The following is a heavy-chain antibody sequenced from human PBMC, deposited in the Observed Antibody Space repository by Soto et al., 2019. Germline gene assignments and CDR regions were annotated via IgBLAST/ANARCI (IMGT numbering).Heavy chain of an antibody. J-gene: IGHJ4*02. V-gene: IGHV3-21*01. CDR2: ISKSDYT. CDR1: GFAFNNYG. Sequence: GSLRLSCTVSGFAFNNYGINWVRQAPGKGLEWVSSISKSDYTYYSDSVKGRFTISRDNAKNSVSLQMNTLRVEDTAVYYCAREDSIIIPAVSDFWGQGTLFTVSS. CDR3: AREDSIIIPAVSDF. D-gene: IGHD2-2*01.